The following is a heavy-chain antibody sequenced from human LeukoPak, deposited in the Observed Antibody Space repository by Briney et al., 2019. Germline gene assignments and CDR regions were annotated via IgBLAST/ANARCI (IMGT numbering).Heavy chain of an antibody. V-gene: IGHV4-39*02. CDR3: ARDLGPDCSSTRCYALDV. J-gene: IGHJ6*02. CDR1: GGSISSSSYY. Sequence: SETLSLTCSVSGGSISSSSYYWGWIRQPPGRGLECLGNIYYRGSTYYNPSLKSRVTISVDTSKNQFSLKLGSVTAADTAVYYCARDLGPDCSSTRCYALDVWGQGTTVTVSS. D-gene: IGHD2-2*01. CDR2: IYYRGST.